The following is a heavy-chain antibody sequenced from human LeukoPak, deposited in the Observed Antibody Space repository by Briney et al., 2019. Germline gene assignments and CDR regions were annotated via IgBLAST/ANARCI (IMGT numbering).Heavy chain of an antibody. V-gene: IGHV3-48*04. Sequence: GGSLRLSCAGSGFIFRSHGMIWVRQAPGRGLEWVSYISPGGNTIYYADSMKGRFTVSGDDAKNSLSLHMNSLRAEDTAVYYCARVRGPTVTTMYFDSWGQGALVTVSS. CDR2: ISPGGNTI. CDR1: GFIFRSHG. J-gene: IGHJ4*02. CDR3: ARVRGPTVTTMYFDS. D-gene: IGHD4-17*01.